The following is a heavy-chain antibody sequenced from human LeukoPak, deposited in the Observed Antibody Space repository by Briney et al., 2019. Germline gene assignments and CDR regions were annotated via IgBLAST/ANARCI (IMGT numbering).Heavy chain of an antibody. Sequence: PGGSLRLSCVASGFTFSSYGMHWVRQAPGKGLEWVAVISYDGGNDYYADSVKGRFTISRDNAKNSLYLQMNSLTAEDTAVYYCARDYDGDYGLDYWGQGTLVTVSS. CDR2: ISYDGGND. J-gene: IGHJ4*02. V-gene: IGHV3-30*03. CDR1: GFTFSSYG. D-gene: IGHD4-17*01. CDR3: ARDYDGDYGLDY.